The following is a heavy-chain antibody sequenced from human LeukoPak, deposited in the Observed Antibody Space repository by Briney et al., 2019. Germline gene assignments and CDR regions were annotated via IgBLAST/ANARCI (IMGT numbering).Heavy chain of an antibody. CDR1: GGSINNGGYY. CDR3: ARQNGDYFDS. D-gene: IGHD4-17*01. Sequence: SQTLSLTCTVSGGSINNGGYYWSWIRQHPGKDLEWIGYIYYSGSSYYNPSLRSRVTISVDTSKNHFSLKLSSVTAADTAVYYCARQNGDYFDSWGQGTLVTVSS. V-gene: IGHV4-31*03. J-gene: IGHJ4*02. CDR2: IYYSGSS.